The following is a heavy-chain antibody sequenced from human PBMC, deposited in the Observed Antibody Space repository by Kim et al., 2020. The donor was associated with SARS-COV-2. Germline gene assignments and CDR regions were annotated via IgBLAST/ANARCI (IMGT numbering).Heavy chain of an antibody. V-gene: IGHV4-59*01. Sequence: SETLSLTCTVSAGSINNYYWSWIRQPPGKGLEWIGYIYYTGSTNYNPSLKSRVTISVDTSKNQFSLKLSSVTAADTAVYYCAREIFGSGSYYDYWGQGTLVTVSS. J-gene: IGHJ4*02. CDR3: AREIFGSGSYYDY. D-gene: IGHD3-10*01. CDR1: AGSINNYY. CDR2: IYYTGST.